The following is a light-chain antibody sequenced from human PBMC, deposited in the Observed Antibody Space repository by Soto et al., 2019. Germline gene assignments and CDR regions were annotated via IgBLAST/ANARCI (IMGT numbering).Light chain of an antibody. Sequence: EIVLTQSPGTLSLSPGERATLSCRASQSVSRNYLVWYQQKPGQAPRLLIYGASGRATGIPDRFSGSGSGTDFTLTISRLEPEDFAVYYCQQYGSSHTTFGQGTKVDIK. CDR1: QSVSRNY. V-gene: IGKV3-20*01. CDR2: GAS. J-gene: IGKJ1*01. CDR3: QQYGSSHTT.